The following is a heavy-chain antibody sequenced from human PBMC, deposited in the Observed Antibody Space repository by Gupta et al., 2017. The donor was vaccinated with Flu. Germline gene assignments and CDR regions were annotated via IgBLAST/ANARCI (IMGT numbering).Heavy chain of an antibody. CDR1: GFTFSSYA. CDR2: ISYDGSNK. CDR3: AREYDFWSGYLREDWFDP. D-gene: IGHD3-3*01. V-gene: IGHV3-30-3*01. J-gene: IGHJ5*02. Sequence: QVQLVESGGGVVQPGRSLRLSCAASGFTFSSYAMHWVRQAPGKGLEWVAVISYDGSNKYYADSVKGRFTISRDNSKNTLYLQMNSLRAEDTAVYYCAREYDFWSGYLREDWFDPWGQGTLVTVSS.